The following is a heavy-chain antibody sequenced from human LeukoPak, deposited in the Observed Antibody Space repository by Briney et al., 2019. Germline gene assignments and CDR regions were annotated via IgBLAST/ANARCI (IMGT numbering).Heavy chain of an antibody. CDR2: INHSGST. J-gene: IGHJ4*02. V-gene: IGHV4-34*01. CDR3: ASRAAALDY. CDR1: GGSFSGYY. Sequence: PSETLSLTCAVYGGSFSGYYWSWIRQPPGKGLEWIGEINHSGSTNYNPSLKGRVTISVDTSKNQFSLKLSSVTAADTAVYYCASRAAALDYWGQGTLVTVSS. D-gene: IGHD6-13*01.